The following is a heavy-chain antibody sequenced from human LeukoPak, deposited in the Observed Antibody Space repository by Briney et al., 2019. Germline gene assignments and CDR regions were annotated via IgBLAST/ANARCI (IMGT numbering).Heavy chain of an antibody. D-gene: IGHD3-10*01. CDR3: TRVSVGRFGSRRYYYYYGMDV. CDR2: IYSGGSI. CDR1: GFTVSNNY. Sequence: GGSLRLSCAASGFTVSNNYMSWVRQPPGKGLEWVSVIYSGGSIYYADSVQGRFTIPRDNSKNTLHLQMNSLRAEDTAVYYCTRVSVGRFGSRRYYYYYGMDVWGQGTTVTVSS. J-gene: IGHJ6*02. V-gene: IGHV3-66*01.